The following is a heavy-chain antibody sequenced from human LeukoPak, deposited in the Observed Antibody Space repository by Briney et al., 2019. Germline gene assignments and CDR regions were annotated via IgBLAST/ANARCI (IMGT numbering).Heavy chain of an antibody. CDR1: GGTFSNFG. V-gene: IGHV1-69*05. CDR2: IIPMFDTI. Sequence: SVKVSCKASGGTFSNFGISWVRQAPGQGLEWMGGIIPMFDTINYAQKFQGRVTITTDESTSAAYMELSSLRSDDTAVYYCARDVLAARHPAYFDYWGQGTLVTVSS. J-gene: IGHJ4*02. CDR3: ARDVLAARHPAYFDY. D-gene: IGHD6-6*01.